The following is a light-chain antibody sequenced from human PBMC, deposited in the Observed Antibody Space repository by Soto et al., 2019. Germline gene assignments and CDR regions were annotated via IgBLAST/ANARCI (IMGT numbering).Light chain of an antibody. CDR1: SSNIGAGHV. V-gene: IGLV1-40*01. CDR2: GSS. J-gene: IGLJ2*01. Sequence: QSVLTQPPSVSGSPGQRVTISCTGSSSNIGAGHVVHWYQQFPGRAPNLLIYGSSNRPSGVPDRFSGSKSGTSASLAITGLPAEDEADYYSQSSDNTLSASVFGGGTKLTVL. CDR3: QSSDNTLSASV.